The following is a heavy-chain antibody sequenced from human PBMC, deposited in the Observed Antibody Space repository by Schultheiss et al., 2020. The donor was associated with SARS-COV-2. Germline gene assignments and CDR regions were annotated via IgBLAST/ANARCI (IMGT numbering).Heavy chain of an antibody. Sequence: SLKISCAASGFTFSSYSMNWVRQAPGKGLEWVSGISWNSGSIGYADSVKGRFTISRDNAKNSLYLQMNSLRAEDTALYYCAKDREAMVRGVIDYWGQGTLVTVSS. CDR1: GFTFSSYS. J-gene: IGHJ4*02. V-gene: IGHV3-9*01. CDR2: ISWNSGSI. CDR3: AKDREAMVRGVIDY. D-gene: IGHD3-10*01.